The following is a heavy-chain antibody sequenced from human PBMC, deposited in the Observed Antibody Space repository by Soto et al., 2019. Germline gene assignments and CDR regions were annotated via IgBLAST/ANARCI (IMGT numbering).Heavy chain of an antibody. D-gene: IGHD6-6*01. J-gene: IGHJ4*02. V-gene: IGHV3-49*03. CDR2: IRSKAYGGTT. CDR3: TRDSLDSSSSVPFDY. CDR1: GFTFGDYA. Sequence: SCTASGFTFGDYAMSWFRQAPGKGLEWVGFIRSKAYGGTTEYAASVKGRFTISRDDSKSIAYLQMNSLKTEDTALYYFTRDSLDSSSSVPFDYWGQGTLVTVSS.